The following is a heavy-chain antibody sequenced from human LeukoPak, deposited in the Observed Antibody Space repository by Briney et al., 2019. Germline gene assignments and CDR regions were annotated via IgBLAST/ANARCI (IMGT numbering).Heavy chain of an antibody. V-gene: IGHV3-33*01. CDR2: IWYDGSNK. CDR3: AGSYYNVFDY. Sequence: PGPSLRLSCAASGFTFSDYGMHWVRQAPGKGLEWVALIWYDGSNKYYADSVKGRFTISRDNSKNTLYLQMNSLRAEDTAVYYCAGSYYNVFDYWGQGTLVTVSS. CDR1: GFTFSDYG. J-gene: IGHJ4*02. D-gene: IGHD3-10*01.